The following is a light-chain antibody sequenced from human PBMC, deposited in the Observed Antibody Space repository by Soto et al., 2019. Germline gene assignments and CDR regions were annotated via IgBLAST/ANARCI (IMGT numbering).Light chain of an antibody. Sequence: QSALTQPPSVSGSPGQSVTISCTGTSSDVGRYNRVSWYQQPPGTAPKLMIYEVSNRPSGVPDRFFGSKSGNTACLTLSGLQAEDEADYYCSSYTSSXTYVFGTGTKV. CDR2: EVS. J-gene: IGLJ1*01. CDR3: SSYTSSXTYV. V-gene: IGLV2-18*02. CDR1: SSDVGRYNR.